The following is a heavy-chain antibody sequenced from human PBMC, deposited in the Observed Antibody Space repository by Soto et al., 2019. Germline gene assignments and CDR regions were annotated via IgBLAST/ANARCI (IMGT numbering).Heavy chain of an antibody. CDR2: IYSEGTP. CDR3: AKASGESYPGSRLFDD. Sequence: PGGSLRLSCAASGFTVGSNYMSWVRQAPGKGLEWVSVIYSEGTPYYADSVKGRFTISRENSNNTLYLHMNNLRAEDTAVYYCAKASGESYPGSRLFDDWGQGTRVTVSS. V-gene: IGHV3-53*01. D-gene: IGHD3-10*01. J-gene: IGHJ4*02. CDR1: GFTVGSNY.